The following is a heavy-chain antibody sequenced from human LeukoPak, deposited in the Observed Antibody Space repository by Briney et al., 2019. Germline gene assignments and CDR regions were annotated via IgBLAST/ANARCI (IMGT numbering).Heavy chain of an antibody. J-gene: IGHJ4*02. CDR1: GGSISSGSFY. V-gene: IGHV4-61*02. Sequence: SETLSLTCTVSGGSISSGSFYWSWIRQPAGKGLEWIGRIYTSGSTNYNPSLKTRVTISVDTSKNQFSLKLTSVTAADTAVYYCARATVEFGYRLFDFWGQGTLVAVSA. D-gene: IGHD6-25*01. CDR3: ARATVEFGYRLFDF. CDR2: IYTSGST.